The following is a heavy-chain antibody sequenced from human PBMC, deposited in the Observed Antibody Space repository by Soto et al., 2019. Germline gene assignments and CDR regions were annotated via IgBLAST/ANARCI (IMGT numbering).Heavy chain of an antibody. CDR2: VYHTGDT. Sequence: SETLSLTCGVSGGTVASSHWWSWVRQSPGRGLEWIGNVYHTGDTNFNPSLQSRVTFSVDKSNNQFSLRLTPVTAADTAVYFCAREIVTAGGNNYFDPWGPGTLVTVSS. D-gene: IGHD2-21*02. V-gene: IGHV4-4*02. J-gene: IGHJ5*02. CDR3: AREIVTAGGNNYFDP. CDR1: GGTVASSHW.